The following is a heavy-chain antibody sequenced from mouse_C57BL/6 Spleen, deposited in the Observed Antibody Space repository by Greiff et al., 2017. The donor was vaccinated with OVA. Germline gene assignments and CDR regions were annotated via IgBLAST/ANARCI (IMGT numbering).Heavy chain of an antibody. J-gene: IGHJ4*01. CDR3: ARLYGNYDAMDY. CDR1: GFTFSDYY. V-gene: IGHV5-12*01. Sequence: EVKLVESGGGLVQPGGSLKLSCAASGFTFSDYYMYWVRQTPEKRLEWVAYISNGGGSTYYPDTVKGRFTISRDNAKNTLYLQMSRLKSEDTAMYYCARLYGNYDAMDYWGQGTSVTVSS. CDR2: ISNGGGST. D-gene: IGHD2-1*01.